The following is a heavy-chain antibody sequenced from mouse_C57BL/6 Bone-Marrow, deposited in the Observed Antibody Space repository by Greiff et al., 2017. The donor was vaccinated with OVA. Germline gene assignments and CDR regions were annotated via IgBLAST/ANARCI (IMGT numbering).Heavy chain of an antibody. J-gene: IGHJ2*01. CDR1: GFNIKDDY. Sequence: EVQLQQSGAELVRPGASVKLSCTASGFNIKDDYMHWVKQRPEQGLEWIGWIDPENGDTEYASKFQGKATITADTSSNTAYLQLSRLTSEDTAVYYCTTDDYDTFVSWGHGTTLTLSS. CDR3: TTDDYDTFVS. V-gene: IGHV14-4*01. D-gene: IGHD2-4*01. CDR2: IDPENGDT.